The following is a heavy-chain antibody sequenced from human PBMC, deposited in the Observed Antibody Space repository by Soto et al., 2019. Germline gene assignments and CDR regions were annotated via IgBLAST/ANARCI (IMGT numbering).Heavy chain of an antibody. Sequence: SVEVTCKASGGTFSSYAISWVRQAHGQGLEWMGGIIPIFGTANYAQKFQGRVTITADESTSTAYMELSSLRSEDTAVYYCASRGEGYNPPRSWGPGTLVT. CDR1: GGTFSSYA. D-gene: IGHD1-1*01. V-gene: IGHV1-69*13. CDR2: IIPIFGTA. J-gene: IGHJ5*02. CDR3: ASRGEGYNPPRS.